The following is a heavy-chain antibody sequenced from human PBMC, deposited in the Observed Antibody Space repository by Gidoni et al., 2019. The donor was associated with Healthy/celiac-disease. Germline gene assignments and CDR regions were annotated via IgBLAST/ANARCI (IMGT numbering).Heavy chain of an antibody. CDR2: ISGSGGST. CDR3: AKVHCSGGSCYRWYYYMDV. V-gene: IGHV3-23*01. Sequence: WVSAISGSGGSTYYADSVKGRFTISRDNSKNTLYLQMNSLRAEDTAVYYCAKVHCSGGSCYRWYYYMDVWGKGTTVTVSS. D-gene: IGHD2-15*01. J-gene: IGHJ6*03.